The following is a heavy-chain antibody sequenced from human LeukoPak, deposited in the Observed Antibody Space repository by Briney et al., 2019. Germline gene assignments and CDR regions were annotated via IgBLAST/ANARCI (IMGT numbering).Heavy chain of an antibody. Sequence: GGSLRLSCAASGFTFSSYSMIWVRQAPGEGLEWVSSISSSSSHIYYADSVKGRFTVSRDNAGNSLFLQMNSLRVEDTAVYYCAREGTPYSSDYWGQGTLVTVSS. CDR3: AREGTPYSSDY. CDR2: ISSSSSHI. CDR1: GFTFSSYS. D-gene: IGHD6-13*01. J-gene: IGHJ4*02. V-gene: IGHV3-21*01.